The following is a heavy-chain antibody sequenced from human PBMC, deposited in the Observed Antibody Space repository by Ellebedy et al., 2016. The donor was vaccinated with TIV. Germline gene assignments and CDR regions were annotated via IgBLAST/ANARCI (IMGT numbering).Heavy chain of an antibody. CDR1: GFTFSSYS. CDR2: ISSSSSYI. CDR3: ARDRIGDY. Sequence: GESLKISXAASGFTFSSYSMNWVRQAPGKGLEWVSSISSSSSYIYYADSVKGRFTISRDNAKNSLYLQMNSLRAEDTAVYYCARDRIGDYWGQGTLVTVSS. V-gene: IGHV3-21*01. J-gene: IGHJ4*02. D-gene: IGHD2-15*01.